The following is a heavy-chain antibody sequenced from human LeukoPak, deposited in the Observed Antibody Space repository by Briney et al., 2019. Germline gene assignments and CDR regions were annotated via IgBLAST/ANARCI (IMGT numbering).Heavy chain of an antibody. J-gene: IGHJ4*02. Sequence: GASVKVSCKASGYTFTGYYMHWVRQAPGQGLEWMGWINPNSGGTNYAQKFQGRVTMTRDTSISTAYMELSRLRSDDTAVYYCARALRYFDWLDSYYFDYWGQGTLVTVSS. D-gene: IGHD3-9*01. CDR3: ARALRYFDWLDSYYFDY. CDR1: GYTFTGYY. CDR2: INPNSGGT. V-gene: IGHV1-2*02.